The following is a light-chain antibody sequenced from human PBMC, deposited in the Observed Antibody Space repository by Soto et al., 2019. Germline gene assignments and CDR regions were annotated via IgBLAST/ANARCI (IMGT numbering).Light chain of an antibody. J-gene: IGKJ1*01. V-gene: IGKV1-5*03. Sequence: DIQMTQSPSTLSASVGDRVTITCRASQSISSWLAWYQQKPGKAPKLLIYKASSLESGVPSRFSGSGSGTEFPHTISSLQPDDFATYYCQQYNSYPGTFGQGTKVEIK. CDR1: QSISSW. CDR2: KAS. CDR3: QQYNSYPGT.